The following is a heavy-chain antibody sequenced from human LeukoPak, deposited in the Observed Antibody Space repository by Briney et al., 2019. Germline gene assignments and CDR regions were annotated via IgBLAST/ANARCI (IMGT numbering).Heavy chain of an antibody. CDR2: IHYSGRT. CDR3: ARHQDGYGDYFDF. Sequence: SETLSLTCTVSGGSISNYYWSWIRQPPGKGLEWIGYIHYSGRTKYDPSLESRVTISVDTSKNQFSLKVSSVTAPDTAIYCCARHQDGYGDYFDFWGQGILVTVSS. CDR1: GGSISNYY. V-gene: IGHV4-59*08. J-gene: IGHJ4*02. D-gene: IGHD5-24*01.